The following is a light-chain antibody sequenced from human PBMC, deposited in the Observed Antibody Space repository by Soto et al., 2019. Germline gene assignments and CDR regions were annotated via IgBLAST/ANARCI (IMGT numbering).Light chain of an antibody. CDR3: QQSYSTPWT. V-gene: IGKV1-39*01. CDR1: QSVSTW. CDR2: DAS. Sequence: DIQMTQSPSTLSASLGDRVTITCRASQSVSTWLAWYQQKPGKAPKLLISDASSLQSGVPSRFSGSGSGTDFTLTISSLQPEDFATYYCQQSYSTPWTFGQGTKVAIK. J-gene: IGKJ1*01.